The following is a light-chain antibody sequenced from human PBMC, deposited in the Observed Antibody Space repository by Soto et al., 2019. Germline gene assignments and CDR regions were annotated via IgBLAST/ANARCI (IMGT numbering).Light chain of an antibody. CDR3: SSYAGSTLGV. Sequence: LTQPPSASGSPGQSVTISCTGTSSDVGGYNYVSWYQQHPGKAPKLMIYEVSKRPSGVPDRFSGSKSGNTASLTVSGLQAEDEADYYCSSYAGSTLGVFGTGTKVTV. CDR1: SSDVGGYNY. J-gene: IGLJ1*01. CDR2: EVS. V-gene: IGLV2-8*01.